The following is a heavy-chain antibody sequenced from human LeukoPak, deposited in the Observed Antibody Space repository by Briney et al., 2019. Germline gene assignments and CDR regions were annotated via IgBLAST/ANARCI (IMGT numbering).Heavy chain of an antibody. J-gene: IGHJ4*02. CDR1: GFTFSSYG. V-gene: IGHV3-33*06. CDR3: AKDEVLYDSSGYPDY. CDR2: IWYDGSNK. Sequence: GGSLRLSCAASGFTFSSYGMHWVGQAPGKGLEWVAVIWYDGSNKYYADSVKGRFTISRDNSKNTLYLQMNSLRAEDTAVYYCAKDEVLYDSSGYPDYWGQGTPVTVSS. D-gene: IGHD3-22*01.